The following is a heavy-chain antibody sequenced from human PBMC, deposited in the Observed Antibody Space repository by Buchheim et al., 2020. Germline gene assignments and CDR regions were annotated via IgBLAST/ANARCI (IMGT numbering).Heavy chain of an antibody. Sequence: QVQLQESGPGLVKPSQTLSLTCTVSGGSIINDRYFWSWIRQPAGKGLEWIGRMSTSGMANYSPSLKNRVTILLDTTKNQFFLRLTSVTATDTARYYCARALASTYNSFDPWGLGTL. CDR1: GGSIINDRYF. V-gene: IGHV4-61*02. CDR3: ARALASTYNSFDP. J-gene: IGHJ5*02. CDR2: MSTSGMA. D-gene: IGHD1-1*01.